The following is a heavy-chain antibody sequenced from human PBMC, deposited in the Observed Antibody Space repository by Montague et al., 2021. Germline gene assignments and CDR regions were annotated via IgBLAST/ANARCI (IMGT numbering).Heavy chain of an antibody. D-gene: IGHD5-18*01. CDR1: GFTFSNYA. CDR2: IKKDGDIT. V-gene: IGHV3-30*04. CDR3: ARGDSGYCWDY. Sequence: SLRLSCAASGFTFSNYAMHWVRQAPGKGLEWVADIKKDGDITYYADSLKGRFTVSRDNAKNTLYLQMNSLRGDDTAAFYCARGDSGYCWDYWGQGTLVTVSS. J-gene: IGHJ4*02.